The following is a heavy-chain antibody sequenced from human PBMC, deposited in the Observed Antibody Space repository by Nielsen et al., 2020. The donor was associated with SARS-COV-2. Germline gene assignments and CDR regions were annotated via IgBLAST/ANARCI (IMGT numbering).Heavy chain of an antibody. CDR2: IYYSGST. D-gene: IGHD5-12*01. J-gene: IGHJ3*02. CDR1: GCSISSSSYY. V-gene: IGHV4-39*01. Sequence: SETLSLTCTVSGCSISSSSYYWGWIRQPPGKGLEWIGSIYYSGSTYYNPSLKSRVTISVDTSKNQFSLKLSSVTAAHTAVYYCASGSTLGIVAPLIAFDIWGQGTMVTVSS. CDR3: ASGSTLGIVAPLIAFDI.